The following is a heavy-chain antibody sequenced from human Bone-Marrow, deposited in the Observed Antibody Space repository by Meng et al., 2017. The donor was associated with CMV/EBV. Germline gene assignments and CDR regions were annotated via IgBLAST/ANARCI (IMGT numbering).Heavy chain of an antibody. CDR2: IYYSGSA. V-gene: IGHV4-31*03. Sequence: SEPLSLTCTVSNGSISSGGYYWSWIRQHPGKGLEWIGYIYYSGSAYYNPFLKSRVIISVDTSKNQFSLKLSSVSAADTAVYYCARGDGYATFDYWGQGALVTVSS. J-gene: IGHJ4*02. D-gene: IGHD5-24*01. CDR3: ARGDGYATFDY. CDR1: NGSISSGGYY.